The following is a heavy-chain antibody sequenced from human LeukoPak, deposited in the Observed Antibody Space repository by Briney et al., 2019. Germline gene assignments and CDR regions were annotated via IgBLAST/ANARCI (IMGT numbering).Heavy chain of an antibody. Sequence: HPGGSLRLSCAASGFTFNDYAMHWVRQAPGKGLEWVSGISWNSGSIGYADSVKGRFTISRDNAKNSLYLQMNSLRAEDTAVYYCARGSGSYGPSDYWGQGTLVTVSS. CDR3: ARGSGSYGPSDY. J-gene: IGHJ4*02. CDR1: GFTFNDYA. D-gene: IGHD1-26*01. V-gene: IGHV3-9*01. CDR2: ISWNSGSI.